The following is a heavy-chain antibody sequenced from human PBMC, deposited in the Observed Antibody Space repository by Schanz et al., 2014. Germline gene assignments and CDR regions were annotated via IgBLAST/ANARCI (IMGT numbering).Heavy chain of an antibody. V-gene: IGHV3-23*04. CDR3: AKHRHYADNNGYPGIDY. D-gene: IGHD3-16*01. CDR2: ISGRGDST. Sequence: EVQLVESGGGLVQPGGSLRLSCAASGFSISFHWMSWVRQAPGKGLEWVSLISGRGDSTHYADSVKGRFTISRDNSRKTLSLQMNSLRAEDTAVYYCAKHRHYADNNGYPGIDYWGQGTLVTVS. CDR1: GFSISFHW. J-gene: IGHJ4*02.